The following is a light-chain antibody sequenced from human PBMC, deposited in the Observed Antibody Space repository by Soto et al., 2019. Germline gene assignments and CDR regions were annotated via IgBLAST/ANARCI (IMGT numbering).Light chain of an antibody. V-gene: IGLV2-14*02. CDR3: NSHTISNTRV. CDR1: SSDVGAYDA. Sequence: QSVLAQPASVSGSPGQSITISCTGTSSDVGAYDAVSWYQQHPGKAPQVIIYRGTKRPSGVSTRFSGSKSGYTASLTISGLLAEDEADYYCNSHTISNTRVFGTGTKVTVL. CDR2: RGT. J-gene: IGLJ1*01.